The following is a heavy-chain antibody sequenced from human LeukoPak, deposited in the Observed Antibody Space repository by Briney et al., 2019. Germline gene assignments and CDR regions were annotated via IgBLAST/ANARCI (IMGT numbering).Heavy chain of an antibody. V-gene: IGHV3-15*01. D-gene: IGHD3-16*01. J-gene: IGHJ4*02. CDR3: TTVHGAGPVNFDY. CDR1: GFTFNTVW. Sequence: GGSLRLSCTASGFTFNTVWMTWVRQAPGKGLEWVGRIKSKTDGERGDYAAAVKGRFIISRDDSEDTLFLQMNSLKTEDTAVYYCTTVHGAGPVNFDYWGQGSLVTVSS. CDR2: IKSKTDGERG.